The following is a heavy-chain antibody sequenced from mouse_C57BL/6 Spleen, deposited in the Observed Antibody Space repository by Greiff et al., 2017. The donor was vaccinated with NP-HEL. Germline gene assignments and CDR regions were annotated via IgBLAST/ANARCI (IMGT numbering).Heavy chain of an antibody. CDR1: GYTFTSYW. J-gene: IGHJ4*01. V-gene: IGHV1-69*01. D-gene: IGHD2-2*01. CDR2: IDPSDSYT. CDR3: ARAGYLYAMDY. Sequence: QVQLKQPGAELVMPGASVKLSCKASGYTFTSYWTHWVKQRPGQGLEWIGEIDPSDSYTNYNQKFKGKSTLTVDKSSSTAYMQLSSLTSEDSAVYYCARAGYLYAMDYWGQGTSVTVSS.